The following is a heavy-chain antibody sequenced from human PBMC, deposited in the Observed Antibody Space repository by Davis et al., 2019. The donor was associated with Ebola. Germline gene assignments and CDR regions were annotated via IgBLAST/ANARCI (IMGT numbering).Heavy chain of an antibody. V-gene: IGHV3-66*01. J-gene: IGHJ3*02. D-gene: IGHD6-25*01. CDR3: ARGVMIAASGTGYGFDM. Sequence: PGGSLRLSCAASGFTVSNKYMSWVRQAPGKGLEWVSVIYSGDNTDYADSVKGRFIVSRDNSKNTLYVQMHSLRVEDTAVYFCARGVMIAASGTGYGFDMWGQGTMVTVSS. CDR2: IYSGDNT. CDR1: GFTVSNKY.